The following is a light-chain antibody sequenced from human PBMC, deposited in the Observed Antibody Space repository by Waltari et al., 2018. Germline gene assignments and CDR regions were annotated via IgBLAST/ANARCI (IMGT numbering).Light chain of an antibody. V-gene: IGLV2-14*01. CDR2: EVN. CDR1: SSDVGGHNY. Sequence: QSALTQPASVSGSPGQSITISCTGTSSDVGGHNYVPWYQHHPGKAPKLMIYEVNNRPSGVSTRFSGSKSCNPASLTISDLQAEDEADYHCCSYTSSSTVVFGGGTKLTVL. J-gene: IGLJ2*01. CDR3: CSYTSSSTVV.